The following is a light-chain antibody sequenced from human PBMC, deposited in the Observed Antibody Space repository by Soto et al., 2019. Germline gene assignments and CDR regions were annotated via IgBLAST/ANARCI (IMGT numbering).Light chain of an antibody. CDR1: QSVSSNY. J-gene: IGKJ4*01. CDR3: QQSGKSFPLT. CDR2: GAS. Sequence: ELVLTQSPGTLSLSPGERATLSCRASQSVSSNYSAWYQQKPGQAPKLLIYGASSRATGIPDRFSGSGSGTDFILTISRLEPEDFAMYYCQQSGKSFPLTFGGGTKLEI. V-gene: IGKV3-20*01.